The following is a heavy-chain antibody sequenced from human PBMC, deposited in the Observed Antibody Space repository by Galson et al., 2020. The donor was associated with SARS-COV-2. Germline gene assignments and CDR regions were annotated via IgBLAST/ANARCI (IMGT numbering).Heavy chain of an antibody. J-gene: IGHJ4*02. CDR3: ARESRGPRGMAVALDY. CDR2: INHIGRT. Sequence: SETLSLTCAVYGESFSGFYWSWIRQTPGKGLEWIGDINHIGRTTYNPSLRSRVTILTDTSKNQFSLKVRSVTAADTAVYYCARESRGPRGMAVALDYWGQGILVTVSS. D-gene: IGHD6-19*01. CDR1: GESFSGFY. V-gene: IGHV4-34*01.